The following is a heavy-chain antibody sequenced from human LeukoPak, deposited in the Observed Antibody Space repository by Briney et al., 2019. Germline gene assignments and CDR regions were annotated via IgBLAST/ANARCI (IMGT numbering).Heavy chain of an antibody. V-gene: IGHV3-7*04. CDR2: IKQDGSEK. CDR1: GFTFSSYW. J-gene: IGHJ4*02. D-gene: IGHD2-15*01. CDR3: ARVLPLLREWGGF. Sequence: GGSLRLSCAASGFTFSSYWMSWVRQAPGKGLEWVAKIKQDGSEKYYVDSVKGRFTISRDNAKNSLYLQMNSLRAEHTSMYYCARVLPLLREWGGFWGQGTRVTVS.